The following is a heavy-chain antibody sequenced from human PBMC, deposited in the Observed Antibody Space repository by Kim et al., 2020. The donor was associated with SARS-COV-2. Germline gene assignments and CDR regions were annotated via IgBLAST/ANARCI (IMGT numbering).Heavy chain of an antibody. J-gene: IGHJ1*01. CDR1: GFTFSDYV. CDR3: ARDVWGYSFERETS. V-gene: IGHV3-11*04. Sequence: GGSLRLSCAASGFTFSDYVMYWIRQAPGKGLECVAYISGSGSTIFYADSVKGRFTISRDNAMNSLSLQMNSLRAEDTAVYYCARDVWGYSFERETSWGQG. CDR2: ISGSGSTI. D-gene: IGHD2-2*02.